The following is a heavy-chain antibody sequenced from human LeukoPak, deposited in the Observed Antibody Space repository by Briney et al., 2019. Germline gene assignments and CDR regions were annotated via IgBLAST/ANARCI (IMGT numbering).Heavy chain of an antibody. V-gene: IGHV4-59*08. J-gene: IGHJ5*02. D-gene: IGHD1-1*01. CDR3: ARPVPSRLGWFDP. CDR2: IYYSGST. Sequence: SETLSLTCTVSGGSISSYYWSWIQQPPGKGLDWIGYIYYSGSTNYNPSLKSRVTISVDTSKNQFSLKLTSVTAADTAVYYCARPVPSRLGWFDPWGQGTLVTVSS. CDR1: GGSISSYY.